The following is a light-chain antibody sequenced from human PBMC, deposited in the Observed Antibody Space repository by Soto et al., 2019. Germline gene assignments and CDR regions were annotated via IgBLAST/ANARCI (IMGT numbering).Light chain of an antibody. V-gene: IGKV1-5*01. J-gene: IGKJ5*01. CDR3: QQYNDYIT. Sequence: DIQMTQSPSTLSGSVGDRVTITCLASQTISSWLAWYQQKPGKAPKLLIYDASSLESGVPSRFSGSGSGTEFTLTVSSLQPDDSATYYCQQYNDYITFGQGTRLEIK. CDR1: QTISSW. CDR2: DAS.